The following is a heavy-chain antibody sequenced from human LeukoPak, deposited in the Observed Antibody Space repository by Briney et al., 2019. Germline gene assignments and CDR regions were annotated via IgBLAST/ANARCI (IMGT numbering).Heavy chain of an antibody. CDR3: ARSGYSSGMARLDY. CDR1: GGSISSYY. Sequence: TLETLSLTCTVSGGSISSYYWSWIRQPPGKGLEWIGYIYYSGSTNYNPSLKSRVTISVDTSKNQFSLKLSSVTAADTAVYYCARSGYSSGMARLDYWGQGTLVTVSS. V-gene: IGHV4-59*01. D-gene: IGHD6-19*01. J-gene: IGHJ4*02. CDR2: IYYSGST.